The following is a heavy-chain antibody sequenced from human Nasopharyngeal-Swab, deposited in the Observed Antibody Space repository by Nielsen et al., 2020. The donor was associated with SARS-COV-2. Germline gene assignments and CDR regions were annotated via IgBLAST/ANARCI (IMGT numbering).Heavy chain of an antibody. CDR1: GYSISSGYY. D-gene: IGHD5-18*01. J-gene: IGHJ5*02. CDR2: IYHGGST. CDR3: ARELSNTPKYNWFDP. Sequence: SETLSLTCTVSGYSISSGYYWAWIRQPPGKGLEWIVRIYHGGSTYYTPSLESRVTISVDTSNNHFSLKLTSVTAADTAVYYCARELSNTPKYNWFDPWGQGTLVTVSS. V-gene: IGHV4-38-2*02.